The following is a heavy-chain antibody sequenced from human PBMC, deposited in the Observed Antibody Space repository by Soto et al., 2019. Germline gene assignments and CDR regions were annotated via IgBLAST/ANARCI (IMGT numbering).Heavy chain of an antibody. CDR1: GFTFTRYA. V-gene: IGHV3-30*03. J-gene: IGHJ4*01. D-gene: IGHD6-19*01. CDR2: ISKDGSNK. CDR3: ARQASRGWTITDF. Sequence: QVQVVESGGGVVQPGGSLRLSCEASGFTFTRYAIHWVRQAPGKGPEWVALISKDGSNKEFADSVKGRFTISRDNSKSTVYLQMYSLTPDDTAVYYCARQASRGWTITDFWGHGTLVTVSS.